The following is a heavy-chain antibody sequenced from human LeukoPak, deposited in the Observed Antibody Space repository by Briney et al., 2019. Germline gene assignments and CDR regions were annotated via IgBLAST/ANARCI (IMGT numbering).Heavy chain of an antibody. D-gene: IGHD3-9*01. V-gene: IGHV3-64*01. CDR1: GFTFSSYA. Sequence: PGGSLRLSCAASGFTFSSYAMHWVRQAPGKGLEYVSAISSNGGSTYYANSVKGRFTISRDNSKNTLYLQMGSLRAEDMAVYYCARGRRPVNVLRYFDWLLGVFDYWGQRTLVTVSS. CDR2: ISSNGGST. J-gene: IGHJ4*02. CDR3: ARGRRPVNVLRYFDWLLGVFDY.